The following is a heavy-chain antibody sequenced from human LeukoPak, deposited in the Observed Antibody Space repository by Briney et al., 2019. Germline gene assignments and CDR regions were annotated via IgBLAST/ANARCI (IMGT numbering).Heavy chain of an antibody. V-gene: IGHV3-20*04. CDR3: ARNFGGGDSSGPYY. J-gene: IGHJ4*02. CDR2: INWNGGRT. Sequence: GGSLRLSCAASGFTFINYNMDWVRQAPGKGLEWVSGINWNGGRTGYADSVKGRFIISRDNAKNSLYLQVNSLRAEDTALYYCARNFGGGDSSGPYYWGQGTLVTVSS. D-gene: IGHD3-22*01. CDR1: GFTFINYN.